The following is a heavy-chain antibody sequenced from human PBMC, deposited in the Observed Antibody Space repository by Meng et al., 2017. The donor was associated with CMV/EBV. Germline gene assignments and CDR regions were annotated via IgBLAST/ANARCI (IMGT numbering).Heavy chain of an antibody. J-gene: IGHJ4*02. CDR2: IYTSGST. V-gene: IGHV4-4*07. CDR3: ARGGLYYYDSSGHFDY. D-gene: IGHD3-22*01. CDR1: GGSISSYN. Sequence: VQPPEVAPGLVKRAKPWSLPGTVSGGSISSYNGGWLRGPAGKGLEWIGRIYTSGSTNYNPSLKSRVTMSVDTSKNQFSLKLSSVTAADTAVYYCARGGLYYYDSSGHFDYWGQGTLVTVSS.